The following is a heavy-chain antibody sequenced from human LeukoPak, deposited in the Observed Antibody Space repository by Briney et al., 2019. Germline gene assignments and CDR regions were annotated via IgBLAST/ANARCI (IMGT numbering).Heavy chain of an antibody. CDR3: AKDNYGSGSYVFYYFDY. D-gene: IGHD3-10*01. J-gene: IGHJ4*02. V-gene: IGHV3-23*01. CDR2: ISGSGGST. CDR1: GFTFSSYA. Sequence: GGSLRLSCAASGFTFSSYAMSWVRQAPGKGLEWVSAISGSGGSTYYADSVKGRFTISRDNSKNTLYLQMNSLRAEDTAVYYCAKDNYGSGSYVFYYFDYWGQGTLVTVSS.